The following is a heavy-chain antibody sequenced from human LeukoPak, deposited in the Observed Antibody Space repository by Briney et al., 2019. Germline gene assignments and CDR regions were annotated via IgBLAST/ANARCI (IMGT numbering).Heavy chain of an antibody. CDR3: ARGPPPDFDC. V-gene: IGHV4-4*07. CDR2: IYSSGST. Sequence: SETLSLTCTVSGGSISNYYWSWIRQPAGKGLEWIGRIYSSGSTDYNPSLKRRVTMSVDTSKNQFSLNLRSVTAADTAVYYCARGPPPDFDCWGQGTLVTVSS. J-gene: IGHJ4*02. CDR1: GGSISNYY.